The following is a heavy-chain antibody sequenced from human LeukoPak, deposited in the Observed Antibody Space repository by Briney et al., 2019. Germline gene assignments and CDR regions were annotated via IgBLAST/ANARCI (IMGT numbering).Heavy chain of an antibody. CDR2: ISSSSSYI. J-gene: IGHJ3*02. CDR3: ARDQGMATINSRSRSFDI. D-gene: IGHD5-24*01. Sequence: PGGSLRLSCAASGFTFSSYSMNWVRQAPGKGLEWVSSISSSSSYIYYADSVKGRFTISRDNAKNSLYLQMNSLRAEDTAVYYCARDQGMATINSRSRSFDIWGQGTMVTVSS. CDR1: GFTFSSYS. V-gene: IGHV3-21*01.